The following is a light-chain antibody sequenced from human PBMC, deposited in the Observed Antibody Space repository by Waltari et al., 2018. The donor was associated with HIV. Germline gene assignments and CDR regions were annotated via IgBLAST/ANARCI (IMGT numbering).Light chain of an antibody. CDR2: WSS. Sequence: DIVMTQSPDSLAVSLGERATINCKSSQSVLYFSNNKNYLAWYQQKPGQPPKLLIYWSSTRESGVPDRFSGSGSETDFTLTISNLQAEDVAVYYCQQYYTTPVTFGGGTKVEIK. J-gene: IGKJ4*01. V-gene: IGKV4-1*01. CDR1: QSVLYFSNNKNY. CDR3: QQYYTTPVT.